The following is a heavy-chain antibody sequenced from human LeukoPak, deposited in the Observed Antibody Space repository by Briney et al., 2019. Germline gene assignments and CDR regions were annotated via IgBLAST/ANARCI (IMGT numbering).Heavy chain of an antibody. J-gene: IGHJ4*02. CDR2: IYYSGST. CDR3: ATPPQYSSGWYLGYYFDY. Sequence: PAETLSLTCTVSGVSISSYYWSWIRQPPGKGLEWIGCIYYSGSTNYNPSLKRGLTISADTSNNHFSLKLSTFTPADTAVFYFATPPQYSSGWYLGYYFDYWGQGTLVTVSS. V-gene: IGHV4-59*01. CDR1: GVSISSYY. D-gene: IGHD6-19*01.